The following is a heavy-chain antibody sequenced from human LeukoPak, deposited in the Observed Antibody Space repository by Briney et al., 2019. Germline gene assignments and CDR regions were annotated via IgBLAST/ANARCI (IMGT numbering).Heavy chain of an antibody. V-gene: IGHV4-59*04. J-gene: IGHJ4*02. CDR2: IYYSGST. CDR1: GASIGTHY. D-gene: IGHD1-14*01. CDR3: ATNRYLYYFDY. Sequence: SETLSLTCTVSGASIGTHYWSWIRQPPGKGLEWIGYIYYSGSTYYSPSLKSRVTISVDTSKNQFSLKLSSVTAADTAVYYCATNRYLYYFDYWGQGTLVTVSS.